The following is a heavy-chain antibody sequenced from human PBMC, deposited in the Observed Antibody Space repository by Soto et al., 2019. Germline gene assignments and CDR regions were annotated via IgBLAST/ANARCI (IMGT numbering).Heavy chain of an antibody. J-gene: IGHJ4*02. CDR1: GFTFSSYS. V-gene: IGHV3-21*01. CDR2: ISSSSSYI. CDR3: ARGVNYDSSGYLVRAAPDY. D-gene: IGHD3-22*01. Sequence: GGSLRLSCAASGFTFSSYSMNWVRQAPGKGLEWVSSISSSSSYIYYADSVKGRFTISRDNAKNSLYLQMNSLRAEDTAVYYCARGVNYDSSGYLVRAAPDYWGQGTLVTVSS.